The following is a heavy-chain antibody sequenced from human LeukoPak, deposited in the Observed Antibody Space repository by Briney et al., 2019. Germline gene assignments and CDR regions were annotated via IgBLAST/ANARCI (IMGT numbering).Heavy chain of an antibody. Sequence: SETLSLTCTVSGVSISSSNNYWGWIRQPPGKGLEWIGSIFSSGNTYYNPSLKSRVTMSVDTSRNQFSLKLSSVTAADTAVYYCARHTGYSSGWDFDFWGQGTLVTVSS. D-gene: IGHD6-19*01. CDR3: ARHTGYSSGWDFDF. CDR2: IFSSGNT. CDR1: GVSISSSNNY. J-gene: IGHJ4*02. V-gene: IGHV4-39*01.